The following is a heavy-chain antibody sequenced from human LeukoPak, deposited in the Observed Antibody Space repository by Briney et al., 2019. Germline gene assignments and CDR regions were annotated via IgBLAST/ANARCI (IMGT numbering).Heavy chain of an antibody. CDR1: GFTFSSYS. V-gene: IGHV3-48*01. CDR3: ARDHHRRLYDSQARNTFDI. J-gene: IGHJ3*02. CDR2: ISSSSSTI. Sequence: GGSLRLSCAASGFTFSSYSMNWVRQAPGKGLEWVSYISSSSSTIYYADSVKGRFALSRDNAKNSLYLQMNSLRAEDTAVYYCARDHHRRLYDSQARNTFDIWGQGTMVTVSS. D-gene: IGHD3-22*01.